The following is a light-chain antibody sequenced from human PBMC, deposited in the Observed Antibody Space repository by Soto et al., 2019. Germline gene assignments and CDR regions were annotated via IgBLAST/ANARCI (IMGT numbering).Light chain of an antibody. V-gene: IGKV3D-20*02. CDR2: SSS. CDR3: QQRSNWPRT. Sequence: EIVLTQSPGTLSLSPGERATLSCRASQSVSGTYLAWYQQKPGQAPRLLIYSSSSRAAGVSDRFSGSGSGTDFTLTISSLEPEDFAVYYCQQRSNWPRTFGQGTKVDIK. J-gene: IGKJ1*01. CDR1: QSVSGTY.